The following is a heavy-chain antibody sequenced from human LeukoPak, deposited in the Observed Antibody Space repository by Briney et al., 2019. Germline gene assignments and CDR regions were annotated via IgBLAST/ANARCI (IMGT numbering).Heavy chain of an antibody. Sequence: GGSLRLSCAASGFTFSSYSMNWVRQAPGKGLEWVSSISSSSSYIYYADSVKGRFTISRDKAKNSLYLQMNSLRAEDTAVYYCAYDFWSGPSDYWGQGTLVTVSS. V-gene: IGHV3-21*01. D-gene: IGHD3-3*01. CDR1: GFTFSSYS. CDR2: ISSSSSYI. CDR3: AYDFWSGPSDY. J-gene: IGHJ4*02.